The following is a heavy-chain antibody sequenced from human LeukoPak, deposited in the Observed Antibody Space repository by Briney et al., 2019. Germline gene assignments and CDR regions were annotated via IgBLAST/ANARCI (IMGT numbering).Heavy chain of an antibody. CDR3: AKDRTSQWVYSSSSPYYFDY. J-gene: IGHJ4*02. Sequence: GGSLRLSCAASGFTVSSNYMSWVRQAPGKGLEWVSVIYNAGDRYYADSVKGRFTISRDSSKNTLYLQVNSLRAEDTAVYYCAKDRTSQWVYSSSSPYYFDYWGQGTLVTVSS. D-gene: IGHD6-6*01. V-gene: IGHV3-53*01. CDR1: GFTVSSNY. CDR2: IYNAGDR.